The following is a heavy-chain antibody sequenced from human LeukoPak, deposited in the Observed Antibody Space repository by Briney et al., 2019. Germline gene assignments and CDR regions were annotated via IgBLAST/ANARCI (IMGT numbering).Heavy chain of an antibody. Sequence: GGSLRLSCVASGFTFSSYAMSWVRQAPGKGLEWVSAISGNGGSTYYADSVKGRFTISRDNSKNTLCLQMNSLRAEDTAVYYCARDLTNWNFDYWGQGTLVTVSS. D-gene: IGHD1-20*01. J-gene: IGHJ4*02. CDR3: ARDLTNWNFDY. V-gene: IGHV3-23*01. CDR1: GFTFSSYA. CDR2: ISGNGGST.